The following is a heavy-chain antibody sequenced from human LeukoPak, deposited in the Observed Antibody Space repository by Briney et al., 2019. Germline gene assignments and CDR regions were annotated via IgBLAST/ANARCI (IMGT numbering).Heavy chain of an antibody. V-gene: IGHV3-43*02. D-gene: IGHD2-8*01. Sequence: AGGSLRLSCAASGFTFHDHAMHWVRQAPGKGLEWVSLISGDGGRTYYADSVKGRFTISRDNSKNSLYLRMNSLRTGDTALYYCVEDKSGVGIDYWGQGTLVTVSS. CDR3: VEDKSGVGIDY. CDR2: ISGDGGRT. CDR1: GFTFHDHA. J-gene: IGHJ4*02.